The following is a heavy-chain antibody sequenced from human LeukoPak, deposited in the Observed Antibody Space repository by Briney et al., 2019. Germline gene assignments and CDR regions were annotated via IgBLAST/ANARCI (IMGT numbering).Heavy chain of an antibody. CDR3: VKSGSYYNEPYYFDY. Sequence: PGGSLRLSCSASGFTFSRYAMHWVRQAPGKGLEYVSGISSNGGSTYYADSAKGRFTISRDNSKNTLYLQMSSLRAEDTAVYYCVKSGSYYNEPYYFDYWGQGTLVTVSS. D-gene: IGHD3-10*01. V-gene: IGHV3-64D*06. J-gene: IGHJ4*02. CDR1: GFTFSRYA. CDR2: ISSNGGST.